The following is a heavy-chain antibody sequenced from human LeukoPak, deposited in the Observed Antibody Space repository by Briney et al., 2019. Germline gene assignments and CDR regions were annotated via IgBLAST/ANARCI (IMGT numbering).Heavy chain of an antibody. CDR2: IYPGDSDT. V-gene: IGHV5-51*01. D-gene: IGHD3-22*01. J-gene: IGHJ4*02. CDR1: GYSFTSYW. CDR3: ARHYSLYDSSGYYFDY. Sequence: GESLKISCKGSGYSFTSYWIGWVRQMPGKGLEWMGIIYPGDSDTRYSPSFQGQVTISADKSISTAYLQWSGLKASDTAMYYCARHYSLYDSSGYYFDYWGQGTLVTVSS.